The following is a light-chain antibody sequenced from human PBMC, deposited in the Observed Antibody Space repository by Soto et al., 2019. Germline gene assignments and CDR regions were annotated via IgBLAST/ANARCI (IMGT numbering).Light chain of an antibody. CDR1: ESVGSN. Sequence: EIVMTQSPVTLSVSQGERATLSCRASESVGSNLSWYQQKPGQPPRLLIYDASMRETGVPPRFSGSGSGTEFTLTISNLQSEDFAIYFCQKFNKWPWTFGQGTKVDIK. V-gene: IGKV3-15*01. J-gene: IGKJ1*01. CDR3: QKFNKWPWT. CDR2: DAS.